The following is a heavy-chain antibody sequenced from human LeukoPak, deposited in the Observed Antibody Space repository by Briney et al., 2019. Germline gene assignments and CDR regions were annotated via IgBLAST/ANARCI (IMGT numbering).Heavy chain of an antibody. CDR1: GGSFSGYY. Sequence: SETLSLTCAVYGGSFSGYYWGWIRQPPGKGLEWIGSIYYSGSTYYNPSLKSRVTISVDTSENQFSLKLSSVTAADTAVYYCARQVGGSGSYYTRRYYYYYGMDVWGQGTTVTVSS. J-gene: IGHJ6*02. CDR3: ARQVGGSGSYYTRRYYYYYGMDV. D-gene: IGHD3-10*01. CDR2: IYYSGST. V-gene: IGHV4-39*01.